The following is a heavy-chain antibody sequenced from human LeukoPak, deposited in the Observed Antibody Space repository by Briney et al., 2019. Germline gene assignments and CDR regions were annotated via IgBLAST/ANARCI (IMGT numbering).Heavy chain of an antibody. CDR1: GGSISSSGYY. J-gene: IGHJ4*02. CDR3: AREVGRFGELTFGY. Sequence: PSETLSLTCTVSGGSISSSGYYWGWIRQPPGKGLEWIGSIYYSGSTYYNPSLKSRVTISVDTSKNQFSLKLSSATAADTAVYYCAREVGRFGELTFGYWGQGTLVTVSS. D-gene: IGHD3-10*01. V-gene: IGHV4-39*07. CDR2: IYYSGST.